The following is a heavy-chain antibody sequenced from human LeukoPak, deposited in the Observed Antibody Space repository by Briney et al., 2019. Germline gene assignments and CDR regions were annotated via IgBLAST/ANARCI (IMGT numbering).Heavy chain of an antibody. Sequence: PAETLSLTCTVSGYSIGSGHYWAWIRQPPGKRVEWIGCVYHSGTYYKASLTSRVTISMDTSKNQFFLKLTSATAAHSAFYYLAKSPGGGGHDSWGQGTLVTVSS. CDR3: AKSPGGGGHDS. V-gene: IGHV4-38-2*02. CDR1: GYSIGSGHY. J-gene: IGHJ5*01. D-gene: IGHD4-23*01. CDR2: VYHSGT.